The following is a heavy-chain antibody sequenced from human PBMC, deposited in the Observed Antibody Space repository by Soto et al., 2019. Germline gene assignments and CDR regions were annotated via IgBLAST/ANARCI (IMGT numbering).Heavy chain of an antibody. D-gene: IGHD4-17*01. J-gene: IGHJ4*02. CDR2: ISGYNENP. CDR1: GYTFSRYG. V-gene: IGHV1-18*01. Sequence: QVQLVQSGAEVKKPGASVKVSCQASGYTFSRYGLSWVRQAHGQRLEWLGWISGYNENPNYAQKLQGRVTMTTDTSTSTAYKELRSLRADDTAMYYCARDIHGDYAEYWGQGTLVPFSS. CDR3: ARDIHGDYAEY.